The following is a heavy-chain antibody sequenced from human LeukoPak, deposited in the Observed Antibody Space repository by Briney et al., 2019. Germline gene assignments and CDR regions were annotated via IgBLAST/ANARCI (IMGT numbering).Heavy chain of an antibody. Sequence: ASVKVSCKASGYTFTGYYMHWVRQAPGQGLEWMGWISAYKGNTNYAQKLQGRVTMTTDTSTSTAYMELRSLRSDDTAVYYCARDPAAGTTEFDYWGQGTLVTVSS. D-gene: IGHD6-13*01. CDR1: GYTFTGYY. CDR2: ISAYKGNT. V-gene: IGHV1-18*04. J-gene: IGHJ4*02. CDR3: ARDPAAGTTEFDY.